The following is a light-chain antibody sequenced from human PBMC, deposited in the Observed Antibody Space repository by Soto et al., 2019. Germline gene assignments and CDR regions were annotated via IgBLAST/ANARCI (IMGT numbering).Light chain of an antibody. Sequence: DIVMTQSPLSLPVTPGEAASISCRSSQSLLHKNGNNYFNWYLQKPGQSPQLLIYMGSKRASGVRHRFSSSGLGTYFTLKISSVEAEDAGVYYFMQALQIPRTLGQGTKLDIK. CDR2: MGS. CDR1: QSLLHKNGNNY. CDR3: MQALQIPRT. V-gene: IGKV2-28*01. J-gene: IGKJ1*01.